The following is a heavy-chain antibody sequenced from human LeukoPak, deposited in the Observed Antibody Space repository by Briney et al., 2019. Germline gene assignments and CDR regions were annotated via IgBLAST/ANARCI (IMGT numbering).Heavy chain of an antibody. CDR2: TYYRSKWYN. CDR3: ARGAYGSVWR. V-gene: IGHV6-1*01. J-gene: IGHJ4*02. Sequence: SQTLSLTCAISGDSVSGNSAAWHWIRQSPSRGLEWLGRTYYRSKWYNDYAESVKSRMTIKPDTSKNQFSLQLSSVTPEDTAVYYCARGAYGSVWRWGQGTLVTVSS. D-gene: IGHD6-19*01. CDR1: GDSVSGNSAA.